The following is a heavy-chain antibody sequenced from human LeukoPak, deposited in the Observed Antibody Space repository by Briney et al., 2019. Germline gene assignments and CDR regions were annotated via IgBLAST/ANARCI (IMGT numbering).Heavy chain of an antibody. CDR2: KSDGST. CDR1: GFTFSTYW. V-gene: IGHV3-74*01. CDR3: ARAPSEIGGYYPEYLRH. Sequence: GGSLRLSCAASGFTFSTYWMHWVRQAPGKGLVWVSRKSDGSTNYADPVKSRFTIYRDNAKNTVSLQMNSLRPEDTGVYYCARAPSEIGGYYPEYLRHWGQGTLVTVSS. J-gene: IGHJ1*01. D-gene: IGHD3-22*01.